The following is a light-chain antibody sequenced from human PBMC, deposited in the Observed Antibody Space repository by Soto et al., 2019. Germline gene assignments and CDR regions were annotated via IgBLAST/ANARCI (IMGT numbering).Light chain of an antibody. CDR1: QSISNNH. J-gene: IGKJ4*01. V-gene: IGKV3-20*01. CDR2: GTS. Sequence: LTQSPGTLSLSPRERVTLSCMASQSISNNHLAWYQQKPGQAPRLLIHGTSNRATGIPDRFSGSGSGTDFTLTFSRLEPEDFAVYYCEYYGTSITFGGGTKVDIK. CDR3: EYYGTSIT.